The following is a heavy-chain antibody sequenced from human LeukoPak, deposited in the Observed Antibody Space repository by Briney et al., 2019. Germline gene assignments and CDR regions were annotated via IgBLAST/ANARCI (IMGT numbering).Heavy chain of an antibody. Sequence: SETLSLTCTVSGASIGSYYWSWIRQPPGKGLEWIGYIFYSGSTNYNPSLKSRVTISVETSKNQFSLKLSSVTAADTAVYYCARAPITIFGLFDYWGQGTLVTVSS. J-gene: IGHJ4*02. CDR3: ARAPITIFGLFDY. CDR1: GASIGSYY. V-gene: IGHV4-59*12. CDR2: IFYSGST. D-gene: IGHD3-3*01.